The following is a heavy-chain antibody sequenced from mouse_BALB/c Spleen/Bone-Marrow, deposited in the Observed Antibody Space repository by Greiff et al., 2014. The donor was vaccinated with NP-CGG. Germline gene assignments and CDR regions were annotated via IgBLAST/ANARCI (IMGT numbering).Heavy chain of an antibody. J-gene: IGHJ3*01. D-gene: IGHD1-2*01. CDR1: GFDFSRYW. CDR2: INPDSSTI. CDR3: AKNYYYGYVAY. Sequence: EVKLLESGGGLVQPGGSLKLSCAASGFDFSRYWMTWVRQAPGKGLEWIGEINPDSSTINYTPSLKDKFNISRDNAKNTLYLQMIKVRSEDTALYYCAKNYYYGYVAYWGQGTLVTVSA. V-gene: IGHV4-1*02.